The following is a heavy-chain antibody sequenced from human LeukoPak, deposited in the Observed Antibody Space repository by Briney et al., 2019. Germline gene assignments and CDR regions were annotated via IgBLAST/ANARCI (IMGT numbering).Heavy chain of an antibody. D-gene: IGHD3-22*01. J-gene: IGHJ4*02. CDR2: ISYDGSNK. V-gene: IGHV3-30*03. CDR1: GFTFSSYG. CDR3: AREEDYDSSGYSVNYFDY. Sequence: GRSLRLSCAASGFTFSSYGMHWVRQAPGKGLEWVAVISYDGSNKYYADSVKGRFTISRDNSKNTLYLQMNSLRAEDTAVYYCAREEDYDSSGYSVNYFDYWGQGTLVTVSS.